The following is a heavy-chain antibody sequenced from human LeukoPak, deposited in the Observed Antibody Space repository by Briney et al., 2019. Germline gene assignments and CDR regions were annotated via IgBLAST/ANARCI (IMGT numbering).Heavy chain of an antibody. CDR1: GGSISSHY. CDR2: IYYTGST. D-gene: IGHD5-18*01. CDR3: ARLDTALDY. J-gene: IGHJ4*02. Sequence: KPSETLSLTCTVSGGSISSHYWSWIRQPPGKGLEWIGYIYYTGSTSYSPSLKSRVSISRDTSKNQFSLNLHSVTAADTAVYYCARLDTALDYWGQGTLVTVSS. V-gene: IGHV4-59*11.